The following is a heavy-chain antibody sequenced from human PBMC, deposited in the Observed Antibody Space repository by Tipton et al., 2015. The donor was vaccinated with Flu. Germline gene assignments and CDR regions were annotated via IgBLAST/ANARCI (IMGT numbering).Heavy chain of an antibody. D-gene: IGHD3-22*01. CDR2: IYFSGST. V-gene: IGHV4-59*02. CDR3: ARRQDYYTSSGFLGGALDI. J-gene: IGHJ3*02. Sequence: GLVKPSETLSLTCSVSGTYVTSDYWMWIRQPPGKGLEWIGDIYFSGSTNYNPSLKSRVTMSVDTSKNHFSLWLNSVTAVHTAVYYCARRQDYYTSSGFLGGALDIWGQGTTVTVSS. CDR1: GTYVTSDY.